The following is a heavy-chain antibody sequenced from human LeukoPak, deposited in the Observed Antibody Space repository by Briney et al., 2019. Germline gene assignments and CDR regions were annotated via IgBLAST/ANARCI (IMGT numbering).Heavy chain of an antibody. J-gene: IGHJ3*02. D-gene: IGHD6-13*01. Sequence: KSSETLSLTCTVSGGPISGYFWSWIRQPPGKGLEWIGYIYYSGSTYYNPSLKSRVTISVDTSKNQFSLKLSSVTAADTAVYYCARGIAAAPDAFDIWGQGTMVTVSS. V-gene: IGHV4-30-4*08. CDR2: IYYSGST. CDR3: ARGIAAAPDAFDI. CDR1: GGPISGYF.